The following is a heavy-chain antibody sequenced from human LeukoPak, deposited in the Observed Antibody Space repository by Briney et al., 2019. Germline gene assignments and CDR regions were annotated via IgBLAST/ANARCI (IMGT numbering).Heavy chain of an antibody. CDR3: AKDGGYPPRGFDY. CDR1: GFTFSSYS. Sequence: GGSLRLSCAASGFTFSSYSMNWVRQAPGKGLEWVSSISSSSSYIYYADSVKGRFTISRDNAKNSLYLQMNSLRAEDTAVYYCAKDGGYPPRGFDYWGQGTLVTVSS. D-gene: IGHD3-22*01. CDR2: ISSSSSYI. J-gene: IGHJ4*02. V-gene: IGHV3-21*01.